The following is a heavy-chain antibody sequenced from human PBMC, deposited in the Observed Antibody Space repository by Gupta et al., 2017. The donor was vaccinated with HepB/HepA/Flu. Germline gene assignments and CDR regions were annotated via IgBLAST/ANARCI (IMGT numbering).Heavy chain of an antibody. J-gene: IGHJ6*02. CDR3: ARQGITMVRGVIIRYYGMDV. V-gene: IGHV3-30-3*01. CDR1: GFTFSSYA. D-gene: IGHD3-10*01. Sequence: QVQLVESGGGVVQPGRSLRLSCAASGFTFSSYAMHWVRQAPGKGLEWVAVISYDGSNKYYADSVKGRFTISRDNSKNTLYLQMNSLRAEDTAVYYCARQGITMVRGVIIRYYGMDVWGQGTTVTVSS. CDR2: ISYDGSNK.